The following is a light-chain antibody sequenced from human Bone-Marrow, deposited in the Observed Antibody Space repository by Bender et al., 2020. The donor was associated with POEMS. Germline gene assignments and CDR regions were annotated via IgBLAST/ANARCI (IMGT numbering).Light chain of an antibody. CDR2: QDT. Sequence: SYEVTQPPSVSVSPGQTASITCPGDDLGDKYVAWYQQKPGQSPVLVTYQDTKRHSGNPERFYGSNSGNTATLTISGTQAMDEADYYCQAWDTYSVIFGGGTKLTVL. J-gene: IGLJ2*01. CDR1: DLGDKY. CDR3: QAWDTYSVI. V-gene: IGLV3-1*01.